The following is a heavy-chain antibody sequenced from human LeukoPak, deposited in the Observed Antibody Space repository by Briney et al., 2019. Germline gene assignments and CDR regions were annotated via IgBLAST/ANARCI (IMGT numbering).Heavy chain of an antibody. Sequence: SETLSLTCTVSGGSISSYYWSWIRQPPGKGLEWIGYIYYSGSTNYNPSLKSRVTISVDTSKNQFSLKLSSVTAADTAVYYCARAPNYYDSSGYYTFLYYGMDVWGQGTTVTVSS. V-gene: IGHV4-59*01. D-gene: IGHD3-22*01. CDR1: GGSISSYY. J-gene: IGHJ6*02. CDR2: IYYSGST. CDR3: ARAPNYYDSSGYYTFLYYGMDV.